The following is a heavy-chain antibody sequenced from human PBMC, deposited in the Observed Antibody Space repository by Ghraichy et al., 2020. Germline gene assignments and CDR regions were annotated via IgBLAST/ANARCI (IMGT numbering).Heavy chain of an antibody. V-gene: IGHV6-1*01. D-gene: IGHD3-22*01. Sequence: SQTLSLTCAISGDSVSSNSAAWSWLRQSPSRGLEWLGRTYYRSKWYNDYAVSVKGRITINPDTSKNHFSLQLNSVTPEDTAVYYCARWGHESGYYSGWGQGTLVTVSS. J-gene: IGHJ4*02. CDR3: ARWGHESGYYSG. CDR2: TYYRSKWYN. CDR1: GDSVSSNSAA.